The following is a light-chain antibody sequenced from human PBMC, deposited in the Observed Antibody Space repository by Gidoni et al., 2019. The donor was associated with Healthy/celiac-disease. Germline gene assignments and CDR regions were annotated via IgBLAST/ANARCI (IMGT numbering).Light chain of an antibody. CDR3: QQRSNWKLT. CDR1: QSVSSY. J-gene: IGKJ4*01. CDR2: DAS. V-gene: IGKV3-11*01. Sequence: EIFLTRSPATLSLSPGERATLSCRASQSVSSYLAWYKQKPGQAPRLLIYDASNRATGIPARFSGSGSGTDFTLTISSLEPEDFAVYYCQQRSNWKLTFGGGTKVEIK.